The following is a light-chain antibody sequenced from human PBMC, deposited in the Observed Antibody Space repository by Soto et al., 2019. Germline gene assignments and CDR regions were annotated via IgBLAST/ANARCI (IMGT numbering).Light chain of an antibody. V-gene: IGKV3-15*01. J-gene: IGKJ1*01. CDR2: GAS. CDR1: QSVSSN. Sequence: TQSPSTLSLSPGERATLSCRASQSVSSNLAWYQQKPGQAPRLLIYGASTRATGIPARFSGSGSGTEFTLTISSLQSEDFAVYYCQKYNNWPWTFGQGTKVDIK. CDR3: QKYNNWPWT.